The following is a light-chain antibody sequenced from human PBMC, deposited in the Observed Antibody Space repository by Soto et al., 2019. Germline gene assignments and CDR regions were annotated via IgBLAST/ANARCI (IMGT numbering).Light chain of an antibody. CDR1: QSVTVNS. J-gene: IGKJ3*01. Sequence: EILLTQSPSTLSLSPGEGVTLSCRASQSVTVNSLAWYQQKPGQAPRLLIYAASTRAAAVPDRFTGSGSGTDFALTISRLEPEDFGVYYCHQDGDSPLTSGPGTKVDIK. CDR3: HQDGDSPLT. V-gene: IGKV3-20*01. CDR2: AAS.